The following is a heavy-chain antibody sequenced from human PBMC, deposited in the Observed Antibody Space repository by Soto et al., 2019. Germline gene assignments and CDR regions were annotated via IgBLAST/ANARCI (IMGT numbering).Heavy chain of an antibody. Sequence: SETLSLTCAVNGGSFSGYYWTWIRQPPGKGLEWIGEINHSGGTNSNPSLKSRLTISVDTSKNQFSLKLTSMTAADTAVYYCARAGGVGATKNAKYFQFWGQGTLVTVSS. V-gene: IGHV4-34*01. J-gene: IGHJ1*01. CDR3: ARAGGVGATKNAKYFQF. CDR2: INHSGGT. CDR1: GGSFSGYY. D-gene: IGHD1-26*01.